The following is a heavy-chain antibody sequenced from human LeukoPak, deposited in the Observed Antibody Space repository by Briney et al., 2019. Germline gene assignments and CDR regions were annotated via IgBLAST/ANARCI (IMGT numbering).Heavy chain of an antibody. D-gene: IGHD5-12*01. CDR3: AKGAYDYVELGYFDY. V-gene: IGHV3-23*01. J-gene: IGHJ4*02. CDR2: IISSSGST. CDR1: GFSFSNYA. Sequence: GGSLRLSCAASGFSFSNYAMSWVRQAPGKGLEWVSLIISSSGSTFYADSVKGRFTISRDNSKNTLYLQMNSLRAEDTAVYYCAKGAYDYVELGYFDYWGQGTLVTVSS.